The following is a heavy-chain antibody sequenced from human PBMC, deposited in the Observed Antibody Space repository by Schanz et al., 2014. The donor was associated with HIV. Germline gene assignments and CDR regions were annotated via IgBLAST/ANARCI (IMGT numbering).Heavy chain of an antibody. J-gene: IGHJ4*02. Sequence: QVQLLQSGPEVKRPGASVTVSCKTSGYTFSHYGVSWVRQAPGQGLEWMGWISAYNGNTNYAQKFQGRVTMTTDISTSTAYMELRSLRSDDTAVYYCARDRDSSNWFPEDFDYWGQGTPVTVSS. CDR1: GYTFSHYG. CDR2: ISAYNGNT. CDR3: ARDRDSSNWFPEDFDY. D-gene: IGHD6-13*01. V-gene: IGHV1-18*01.